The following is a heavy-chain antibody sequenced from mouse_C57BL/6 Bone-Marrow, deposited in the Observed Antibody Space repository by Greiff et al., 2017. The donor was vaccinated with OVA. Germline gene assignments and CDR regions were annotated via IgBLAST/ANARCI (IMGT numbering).Heavy chain of an antibody. CDR2: ISSGGSYT. J-gene: IGHJ1*03. CDR1: GFTFSSYG. Sequence: EVKLVESGGDLVKPGGSLKLSCAASGFTFSSYGMSWVRQTPDKRLEWVATISSGGSYTYYPDSVKGRFTISRDNAKNTLYLQMSSLKSEDTAMYYCARGYYGSSYGWYFDVWGTGTTVTVSS. V-gene: IGHV5-6*01. D-gene: IGHD1-1*01. CDR3: ARGYYGSSYGWYFDV.